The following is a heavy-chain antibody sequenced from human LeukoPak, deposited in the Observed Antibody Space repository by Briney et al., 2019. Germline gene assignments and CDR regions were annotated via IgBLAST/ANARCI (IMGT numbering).Heavy chain of an antibody. Sequence: PSETLSLTCTVSGGSITFYYWTWIRQSARKGLEWIWRVYACGNTNYNPSLKRRTTLSIDTSKNEFSLMLTSVTAADTAIYYCARDSRYHDFWSGYVDYWGQGILVTVSS. J-gene: IGHJ4*02. V-gene: IGHV4-4*07. CDR2: VYACGNT. CDR1: GGSITFYY. CDR3: ARDSRYHDFWSGYVDY. D-gene: IGHD3-3*01.